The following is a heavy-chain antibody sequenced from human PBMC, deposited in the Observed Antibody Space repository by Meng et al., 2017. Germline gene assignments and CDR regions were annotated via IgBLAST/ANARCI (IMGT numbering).Heavy chain of an antibody. CDR1: GGPIRTSIYY. J-gene: IGHJ4*02. D-gene: IGHD3-10*01. Sequence: GSLRLSCSVSGGPIRTSIYYWGWVRQPPGKGLEWIGSFLYSGSTYYNPSLKSRVTISVDTSMNQFSLTLSSVTAADTAVYYCARSSGSGRYLSPMVRMNYWGQGTLVTVSS. V-gene: IGHV4-39*07. CDR3: ARSSGSGRYLSPMVRMNY. CDR2: FLYSGST.